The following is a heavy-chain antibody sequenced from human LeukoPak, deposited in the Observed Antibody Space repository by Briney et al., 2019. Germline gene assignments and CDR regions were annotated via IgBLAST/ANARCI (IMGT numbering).Heavy chain of an antibody. Sequence: PGGSLRLSCVASGFTFSIYGMHWVRQAPGKGLEWVAFIRYDGSDKYYAESVKGRFTISRDNSKNTPYLLMNSLRAEDTAVYYCAKALSGSPPKPFDYWGQGTLVTVSS. D-gene: IGHD1-26*01. CDR1: GFTFSIYG. CDR3: AKALSGSPPKPFDY. V-gene: IGHV3-30*02. J-gene: IGHJ4*02. CDR2: IRYDGSDK.